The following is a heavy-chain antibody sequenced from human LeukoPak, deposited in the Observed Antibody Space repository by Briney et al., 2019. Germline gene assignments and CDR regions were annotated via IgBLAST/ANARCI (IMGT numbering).Heavy chain of an antibody. J-gene: IGHJ3*01. V-gene: IGHV6-1*01. Sequence: SPTLSLTFAISGAGVSIGSVAWNWVRQSPSQGLEWLGSTYYSSRRYNDYADSVRSLINIYPNTTKNQFSLHINSVTHETTVEFYCAREWRNCFDLWAGGTRVSVPS. CDR3: AREWRNCFDL. D-gene: IGHD3-3*01. CDR2: TYYSSRRYN. CDR1: GAGVSIGSVA.